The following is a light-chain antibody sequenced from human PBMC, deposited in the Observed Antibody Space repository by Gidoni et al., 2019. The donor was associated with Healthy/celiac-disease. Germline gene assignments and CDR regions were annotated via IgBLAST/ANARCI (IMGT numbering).Light chain of an antibody. CDR3: QQRSNWHRT. Sequence: TVLTQSPATLSLSPGERATLSCRASQGVSSYLAWYQQKPGQAPRLLIYDASNRATGIPARFSGRGPGTDFTLTISSLEPEDCAVYYCQQRSNWHRTFGPGTKVDIK. V-gene: IGKV3D-11*01. CDR2: DAS. CDR1: QGVSSY. J-gene: IGKJ3*01.